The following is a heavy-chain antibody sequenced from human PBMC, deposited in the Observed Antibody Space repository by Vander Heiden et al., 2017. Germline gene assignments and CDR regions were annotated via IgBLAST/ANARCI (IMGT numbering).Heavy chain of an antibody. V-gene: IGHV3-9*01. CDR3: AKGGDYDFWSGYLYYFDY. CDR2: ISWNSGSI. Sequence: EVQLVESGGGLVQPGRSLRLSCAASGFTFDDYAMHWVRQAPGKGLEWVSGISWNSGSIGYADSVKGRVTISRDNAKNSLYLQMNSLRAEETALYYCAKGGDYDFWSGYLYYFDYWGQGTLVTVYS. D-gene: IGHD3-3*01. CDR1: GFTFDDYA. J-gene: IGHJ4*02.